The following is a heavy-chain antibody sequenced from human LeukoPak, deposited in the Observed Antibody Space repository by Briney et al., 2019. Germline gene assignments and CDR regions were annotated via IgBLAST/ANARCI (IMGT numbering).Heavy chain of an antibody. CDR3: ARVGLWWELDY. CDR1: GFTFSSYE. V-gene: IGHV3-48*03. Sequence: QPGGSLRLSCAASGFTFSSYEMNWVRQAPGKGLEWVSYISSSGSTIYYADSVKGRFTISRDNTKNSLYLQMNSLRAEDTAVYYCARVGLWWELDYWGQGTLVTVSS. J-gene: IGHJ4*02. D-gene: IGHD1-26*01. CDR2: ISSSGSTI.